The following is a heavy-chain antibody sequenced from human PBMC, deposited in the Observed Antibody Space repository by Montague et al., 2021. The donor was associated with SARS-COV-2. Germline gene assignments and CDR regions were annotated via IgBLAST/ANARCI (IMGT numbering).Heavy chain of an antibody. CDR1: GGSVSSGSYY. CDR2: IYCSGST. Sequence: SETLSLTCIVSGGSVSSGSYYWSWIRRPPGKGLEWIGYIYCSGSTNYNPSLKSRVTISVDTSKNQFSLKLSSVTAADTAVYYCARDPWRITIFGVVTRYGMDVWGQGTTVTVSS. V-gene: IGHV4-61*01. D-gene: IGHD3-3*01. CDR3: ARDPWRITIFGVVTRYGMDV. J-gene: IGHJ6*02.